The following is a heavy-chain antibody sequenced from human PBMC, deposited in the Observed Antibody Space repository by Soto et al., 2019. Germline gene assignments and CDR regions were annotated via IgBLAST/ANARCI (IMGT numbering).Heavy chain of an antibody. J-gene: IGHJ6*02. CDR3: ARVRGGRYYYGMGV. V-gene: IGHV1-8*01. CDR2: MNPNSGNT. D-gene: IGHD2-15*01. CDR1: GYTFTSYD. Sequence: ASVKVSCKASGYTFTSYDINWVRQATGQGLEWMGWMNPNSGNTGYAQKFQGRVTMTRNTSISTAYMELSSLRSEDTAVYYCARVRGGRYYYGMGVWGQGTTVTVSS.